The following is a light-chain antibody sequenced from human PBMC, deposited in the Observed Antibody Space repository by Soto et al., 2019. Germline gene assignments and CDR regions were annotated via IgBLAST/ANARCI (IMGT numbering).Light chain of an antibody. CDR2: GAS. CDR1: QVISSH. CDR3: QQIKSYPRVT. V-gene: IGKV1-13*02. Sequence: AIQLTQSPSSLSASVGDRVSITCRASQVISSHLAWYQQKPGTGPKLLIHGASVLQTGVPSRFSGSGNGPGTDFTLTISSLQPEDFATYFCQQIKSYPRVTFGQGTKVEIK. J-gene: IGKJ1*01.